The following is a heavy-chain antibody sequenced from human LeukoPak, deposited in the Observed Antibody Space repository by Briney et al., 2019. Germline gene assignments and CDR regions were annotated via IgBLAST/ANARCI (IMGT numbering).Heavy chain of an antibody. Sequence: TLSLTCTVSGGSISSGSYYWSWIRQPAGKGLEWIGRIYTSGSTNYNPSLKSRVTISVDTSKNQFSLKLSSVTAADTAVYYCARETYGLDYFDYWGQGTLVTVSS. CDR2: IYTSGST. CDR1: GGSISSGSYY. CDR3: ARETYGLDYFDY. J-gene: IGHJ4*02. D-gene: IGHD3-10*01. V-gene: IGHV4-61*02.